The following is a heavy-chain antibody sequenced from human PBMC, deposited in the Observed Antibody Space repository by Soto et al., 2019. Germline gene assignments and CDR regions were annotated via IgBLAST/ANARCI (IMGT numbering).Heavy chain of an antibody. CDR2: IWYNGSHR. J-gene: IGHJ4*01. V-gene: IGHV3-33*01. D-gene: IGHD2-21*01. CDR1: GFTFRSNG. CDR3: AGEGYGGEAPLVC. Sequence: QVKLVESGGGVVQPGRSLRLSCAASGFTFRSNGMHWVRQAPGKVLELVAVIWYNGSHRYYGDSVKGRFTISRDNSKHTLSLQRNNLRAEETAICYCAGEGYGGEAPLVCWGHGTLVNVSS.